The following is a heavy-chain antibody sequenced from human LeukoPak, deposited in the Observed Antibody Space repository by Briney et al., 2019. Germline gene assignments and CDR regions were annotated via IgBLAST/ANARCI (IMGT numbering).Heavy chain of an antibody. CDR2: INHSGST. CDR3: FGDPDY. D-gene: IGHD4-17*01. V-gene: IGHV4-34*01. CDR1: GGSISSYY. J-gene: IGHJ4*02. Sequence: SETLSLTCTVSGGSISSYYWSWIRQPPGKGLEWIGEINHSGSTNYNPSLKSRVTISVDTSKNQFSLKLSSVTAADTAVYYCFGDPDYWGQGTLVIVSS.